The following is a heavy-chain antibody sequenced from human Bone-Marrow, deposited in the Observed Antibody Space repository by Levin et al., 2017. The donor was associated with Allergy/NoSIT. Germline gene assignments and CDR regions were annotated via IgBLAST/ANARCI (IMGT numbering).Heavy chain of an antibody. CDR3: AKDLYGDYTGDY. V-gene: IGHV3-23*01. CDR2: ISGSDGST. Sequence: GESLKISCAASGFTFSNYAMSWVRQAPGKGLEWVSLISGSDGSTYYADSVKGRFTISRDNPKNTLYLQMNSLRVEDTAVYYCAKDLYGDYTGDYWGQGTLVTVSS. J-gene: IGHJ4*02. CDR1: GFTFSNYA. D-gene: IGHD4-17*01.